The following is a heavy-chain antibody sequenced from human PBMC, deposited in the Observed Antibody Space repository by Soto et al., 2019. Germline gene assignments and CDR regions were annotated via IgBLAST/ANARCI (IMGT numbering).Heavy chain of an antibody. CDR2: ISGGGDTT. V-gene: IGHV3-23*01. D-gene: IGHD3-10*01. Sequence: EVQLLESGGGLVQPGGSLRLSCAASGFTFNNYVMTWVRQAPGKGLEWVSAISGGGDTTSYADSVKGRFTVSRDGSKNTLYLQMSSLRAEDTALYYCVKGRGGSGSLTPRVDFWGQGTLVTVSS. J-gene: IGHJ4*02. CDR3: VKGRGGSGSLTPRVDF. CDR1: GFTFNNYV.